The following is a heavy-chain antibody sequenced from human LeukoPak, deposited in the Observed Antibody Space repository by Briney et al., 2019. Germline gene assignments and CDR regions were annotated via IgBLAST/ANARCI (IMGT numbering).Heavy chain of an antibody. D-gene: IGHD4-23*01. CDR2: IKQDGSDK. CDR1: GFTFSDYW. Sequence: PGGSLRLSCAASGFTFSDYWMSWVRQATGKGLEWVANIKQDGSDKYYVDSVKGRFTISRDNAKNSLYLQMNSLRAEDTAVYYCTRARPLDYGGPFDIWGRGTMVTVSS. J-gene: IGHJ3*02. CDR3: TRARPLDYGGPFDI. V-gene: IGHV3-7*03.